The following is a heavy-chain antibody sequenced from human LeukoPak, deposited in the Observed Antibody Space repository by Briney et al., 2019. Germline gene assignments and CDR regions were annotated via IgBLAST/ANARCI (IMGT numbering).Heavy chain of an antibody. J-gene: IGHJ5*02. V-gene: IGHV1-2*02. Sequence: ASVKVSCKASGYTFTGYYMHWVRQAPGQGLEWMGRINPNSGGTNYAQEFQGRVTMTRDTSISTAYMELSRLRSDDTAVYYCASEGGYCSSTSCYRWFDPWGQGTLVTVSS. CDR3: ASEGGYCSSTSCYRWFDP. CDR1: GYTFTGYY. CDR2: INPNSGGT. D-gene: IGHD2-2*01.